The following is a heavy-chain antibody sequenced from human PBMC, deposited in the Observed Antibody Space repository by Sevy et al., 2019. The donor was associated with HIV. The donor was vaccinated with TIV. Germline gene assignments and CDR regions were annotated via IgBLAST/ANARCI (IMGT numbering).Heavy chain of an antibody. CDR2: IKQDGSGK. D-gene: IGHD6-6*01. J-gene: IGHJ3*02. CDR3: ATDMFSRSSADALDI. CDR1: GFTFSNYW. Sequence: GGSLRLSCAASGFTFSNYWMNWVRQAPGKGLEWVANIKQDGSGKYYMDSVKGRFTISRDNTKKSLFLQMNSLRVEDTAVYYCATDMFSRSSADALDIWGQGTMVTVSS. V-gene: IGHV3-7*01.